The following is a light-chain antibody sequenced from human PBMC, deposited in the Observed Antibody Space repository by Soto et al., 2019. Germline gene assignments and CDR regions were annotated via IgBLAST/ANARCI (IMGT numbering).Light chain of an antibody. J-gene: IGLJ2*01. CDR2: SNN. V-gene: IGLV1-44*01. CDR3: AAWDDSLNGPVV. CDR1: SSNIGSNT. Sequence: QSVLTQPPSASGTPGQRVTSSCSGSSSNIGSNTVNWYQQLPGTAPKLIIYSNNQRPSGVPDRFSGSKSGTSASLAISGLQSEDEADYYCAAWDDSLNGPVVFGGGTKLTVL.